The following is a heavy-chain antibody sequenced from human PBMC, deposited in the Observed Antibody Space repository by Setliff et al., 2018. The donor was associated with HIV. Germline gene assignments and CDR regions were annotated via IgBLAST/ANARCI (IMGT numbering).Heavy chain of an antibody. CDR1: GASFSGYY. Sequence: KASETLSLTCAVYGASFSGYYWSWVRQPPGKGLEWIGEINHRGSTNYNPSLKSRVTVSVDTSKNQFSLKLGSVTAADTAVYYCARESPSSSWFYFDFWGQGTLVTVSS. CDR3: ARESPSSSWFYFDF. D-gene: IGHD6-13*01. J-gene: IGHJ4*02. CDR2: INHRGST. V-gene: IGHV4-34*01.